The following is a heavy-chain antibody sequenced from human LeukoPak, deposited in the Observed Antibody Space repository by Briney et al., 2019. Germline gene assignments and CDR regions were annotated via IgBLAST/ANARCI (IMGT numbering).Heavy chain of an antibody. CDR2: TYYRSKWYN. Sequence: SQTLSHTCAISGDSVPSNSVAWNWIRQSPSRGLEWLGRTYYRSKWYNDYAVSMKSRITINPDISKNQFSLQLNSVTPEDTAVYYCARDRVVGATRGIDYWGQGTLVTVSS. CDR1: GDSVPSNSVA. V-gene: IGHV6-1*01. J-gene: IGHJ4*02. CDR3: ARDRVVGATRGIDY. D-gene: IGHD1-26*01.